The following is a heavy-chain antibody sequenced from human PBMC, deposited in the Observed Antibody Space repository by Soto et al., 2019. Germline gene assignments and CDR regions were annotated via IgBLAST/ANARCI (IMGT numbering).Heavy chain of an antibody. D-gene: IGHD3-10*01. J-gene: IGHJ6*02. V-gene: IGHV5-10-1*01. CDR1: GYSFTSYW. CDR3: ATRRKVRPWDRYYYYGMDV. Sequence: GESLKISCKGSGYSFTSYWISWVRQMPGKGLEWMGRIDPSDSYTNYSPSFQGHVTISADKSISTAYLQWSSLKASDTAMYYCATRRKVRPWDRYYYYGMDVWGQGTTVTVS. CDR2: IDPSDSYT.